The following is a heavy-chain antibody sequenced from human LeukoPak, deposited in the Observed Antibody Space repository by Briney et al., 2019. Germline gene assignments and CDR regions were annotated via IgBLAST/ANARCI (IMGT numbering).Heavy chain of an antibody. D-gene: IGHD5-24*01. CDR2: IYSGGST. V-gene: IGHV3-66*01. CDR3: ARDPSSDGCFDH. J-gene: IGHJ4*02. CDR1: GFTVSQNY. Sequence: AGGSLRLSCAASGFTVSQNYMSWVRQAPGKGLEWVSVIYSGGSTYYADSVKGRFTISRDSSKNTLYLQVNSLRADDTAVYYCARDPSSDGCFDHWGQGTLVTVSS.